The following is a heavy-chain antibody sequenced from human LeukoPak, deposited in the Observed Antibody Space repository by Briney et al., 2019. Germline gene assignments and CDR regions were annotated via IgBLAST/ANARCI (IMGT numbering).Heavy chain of an antibody. V-gene: IGHV3-23*01. J-gene: IGHJ4*02. CDR3: AKADLRLLLTFPRFDY. D-gene: IGHD3-22*01. CDR2: ISGSGGST. Sequence: GGSLRLSCAASGFTFSSYAMSWVRQAPGKGLEWVSAISGSGGSTYYADSVKGRFTISRDNSKNTLYLQMNSLRAEDTAVYYCAKADLRLLLTFPRFDYWGQGTLVTVSS. CDR1: GFTFSSYA.